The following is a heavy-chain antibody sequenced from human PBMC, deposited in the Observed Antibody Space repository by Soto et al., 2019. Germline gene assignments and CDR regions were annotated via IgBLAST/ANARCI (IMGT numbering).Heavy chain of an antibody. Sequence: SVKVSCKASGGTFSSYAISWVRQAPGQGLDWMGGIIPIFGTANYAQKFQGRVTITADESTSTAYMELSSLRSEDTAVYFCARVPDIVVVVAATSSMDVWGQGTTVTVSS. J-gene: IGHJ6*02. CDR3: ARVPDIVVVVAATSSMDV. D-gene: IGHD2-15*01. CDR2: IIPIFGTA. CDR1: GGTFSSYA. V-gene: IGHV1-69*13.